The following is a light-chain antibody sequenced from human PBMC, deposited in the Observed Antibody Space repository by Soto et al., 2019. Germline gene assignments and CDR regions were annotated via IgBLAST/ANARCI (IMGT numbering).Light chain of an antibody. Sequence: PGERVTLSCRASQSVSSSYLTWYQQKPGQAPRLLIYGASSRATGIPDRFSGSGSGTDFTLTISRLEPEDFAVYYCQQYHSSLWTFGQGTKVDIK. V-gene: IGKV3-20*01. J-gene: IGKJ1*01. CDR3: QQYHSSLWT. CDR2: GAS. CDR1: QSVSSSY.